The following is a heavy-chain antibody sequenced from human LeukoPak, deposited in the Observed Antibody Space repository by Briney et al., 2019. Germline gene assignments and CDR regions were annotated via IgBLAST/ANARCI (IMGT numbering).Heavy chain of an antibody. CDR3: ARSGPGYSGYDWGSGDFDY. Sequence: SETLSLTCTVSGGSISSYYWSWIRQPPGKGLEWIGYIYYSGSTNYNPSLKSRVTISVDTSKNQFSLKLSSVTAADTAVYYCARSGPGYSGYDWGSGDFDYWGQGTLVTVSS. D-gene: IGHD5-12*01. V-gene: IGHV4-59*01. CDR2: IYYSGST. J-gene: IGHJ4*02. CDR1: GGSISSYY.